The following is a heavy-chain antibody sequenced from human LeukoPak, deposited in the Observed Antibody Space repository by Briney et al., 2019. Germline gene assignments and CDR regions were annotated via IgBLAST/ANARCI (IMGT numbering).Heavy chain of an antibody. D-gene: IGHD2-2*01. CDR2: IYYSGST. CDR3: ARETLVPAYCSSTSCPYYFDY. CDR1: GGSISSGGYY. V-gene: IGHV4-31*03. J-gene: IGHJ4*02. Sequence: SQTLSLTCTVSGGSISSGGYYWSWIRQHPGKGLEWIGYIYYSGSTYYNPSLKSRVTISVDTSKNQFSLKLSSVTAADTAVYYCARETLVPAYCSSTSCPYYFDYWGQGTLVTVSS.